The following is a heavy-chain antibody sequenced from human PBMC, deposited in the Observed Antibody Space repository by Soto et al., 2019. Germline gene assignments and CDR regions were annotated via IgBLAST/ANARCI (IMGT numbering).Heavy chain of an antibody. Sequence: SETLSLTCTVSGGSISRPSNSWGWICQPQGKGLEWIGSIYYSGSTYYNPSLKSRVTISVDTSKNQFSLKLSSVTAADTAVYYCARLGTVLRYFDWLAEDYYYYYMDVWGKGTTVT. CDR2: IYYSGST. J-gene: IGHJ6*03. D-gene: IGHD3-9*01. CDR1: GGSISRPSNS. CDR3: ARLGTVLRYFDWLAEDYYYYYMDV. V-gene: IGHV4-39*01.